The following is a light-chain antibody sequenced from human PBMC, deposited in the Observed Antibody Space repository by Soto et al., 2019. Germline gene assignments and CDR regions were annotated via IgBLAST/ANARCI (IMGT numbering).Light chain of an antibody. V-gene: IGKV3-11*01. Sequence: EIVLTQSPATLSLSPGERATLSCRVSQSVSSYLAWYQQKPGQAPRLLIYDASNRATGIPARFSGSGSGTDFTLTISSLEPEDFAVYYCQQRSNFGGGTKVEIK. CDR3: QQRSN. CDR2: DAS. CDR1: QSVSSY. J-gene: IGKJ4*01.